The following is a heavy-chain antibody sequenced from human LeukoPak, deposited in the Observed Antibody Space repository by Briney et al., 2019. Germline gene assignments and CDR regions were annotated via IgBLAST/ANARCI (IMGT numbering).Heavy chain of an antibody. Sequence: PGGSLRLSCAASGFTFSSHWMSWVRQAPGKGLEWVANIKQDGSEKYYVDSVKGRFTISRDNAKNSPYLQMNSLRAEDTAVYYCAREQPFFYDSSGYYYAYWGQGTLVTVSS. D-gene: IGHD3-22*01. V-gene: IGHV3-7*01. CDR3: AREQPFFYDSSGYYYAY. J-gene: IGHJ4*02. CDR2: IKQDGSEK. CDR1: GFTFSSHW.